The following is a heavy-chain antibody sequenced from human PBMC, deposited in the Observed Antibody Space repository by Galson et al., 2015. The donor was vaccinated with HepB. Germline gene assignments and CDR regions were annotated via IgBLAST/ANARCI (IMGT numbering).Heavy chain of an antibody. CDR2: IYWDDDK. V-gene: IGHV2-5*02. Sequence: PALVKPTQTLTLTCTFSGFSLSTSGVGVGWIRQPPGKALEWLALIYWDDDKRYSPSLKSRLTITKDTSKNQVVLTMTNMDPVDTATYYCARGYPLLSWSAFDIWGQGTMVTVSS. D-gene: IGHD2-2*01. CDR3: ARGYPLLSWSAFDI. CDR1: GFSLSTSGVG. J-gene: IGHJ3*02.